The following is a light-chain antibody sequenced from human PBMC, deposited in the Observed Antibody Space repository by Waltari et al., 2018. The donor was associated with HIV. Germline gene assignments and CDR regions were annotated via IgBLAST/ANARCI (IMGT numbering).Light chain of an antibody. J-gene: IGKJ3*01. V-gene: IGKV1-9*01. Sequence: DTQLTQSPSFLSASVGDRVTITCLASQDIRTNVAWYQQKPGKAPKLLFYPASTLESGVPSRFSGSGSGTEFTLTISSLQPEDLATYYCQQLNSYPLSFGPGTKVNV. CDR3: QQLNSYPLS. CDR2: PAS. CDR1: QDIRTN.